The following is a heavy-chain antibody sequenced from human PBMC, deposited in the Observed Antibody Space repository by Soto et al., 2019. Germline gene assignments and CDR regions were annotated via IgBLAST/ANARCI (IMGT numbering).Heavy chain of an antibody. CDR2: IYYSGFT. D-gene: IGHD3-10*01. CDR3: ARELFGRSVWFDP. CDR1: GGSITSGGYY. Sequence: PSETLSLTCTVSGGSITSGGYYWSWIRQHPGKGLEWIGYIYYSGFTYYNPSLKSRVTISVDTSKNQFSLKLSPVTAADTAVYYCARELFGRSVWFDPWGQGTLVTVSS. J-gene: IGHJ5*02. V-gene: IGHV4-31*03.